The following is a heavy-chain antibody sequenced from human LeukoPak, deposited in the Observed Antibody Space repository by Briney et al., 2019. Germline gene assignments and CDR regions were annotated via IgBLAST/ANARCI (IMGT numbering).Heavy chain of an antibody. D-gene: IGHD3-22*01. Sequence: SVKVSCKASGGTFSSYAISWVRQAPGQGLEWMGGIIPIFGTANYAQKFQGRVTITTDESTSTAYMELSSLGSEDTAVYYCARVSYYYHSSGYYYPVPEYFQHWGQGTLVTVSS. J-gene: IGHJ1*01. CDR2: IIPIFGTA. CDR1: GGTFSSYA. V-gene: IGHV1-69*05. CDR3: ARVSYYYHSSGYYYPVPEYFQH.